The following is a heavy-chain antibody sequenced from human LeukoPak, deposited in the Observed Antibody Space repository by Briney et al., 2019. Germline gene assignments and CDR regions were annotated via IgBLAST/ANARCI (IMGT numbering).Heavy chain of an antibody. D-gene: IGHD2-2*01. CDR3: ARDFLHSSTSRPFDY. CDR1: GFTFGAYT. CDR2: IFSRSESI. J-gene: IGHJ4*02. Sequence: GGSLRLSCAASGFTFGAYTMNWVRQAPGKGLEWVSCIFSRSESIFYADSVKGRFTISRDNAKNSLYLQMDSLGAEDTAVYYCARDFLHSSTSRPFDYWGQGTLVTVSS. V-gene: IGHV3-21*01.